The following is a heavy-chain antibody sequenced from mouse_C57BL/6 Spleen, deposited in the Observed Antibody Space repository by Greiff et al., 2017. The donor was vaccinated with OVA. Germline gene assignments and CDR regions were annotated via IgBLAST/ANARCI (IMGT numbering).Heavy chain of an antibody. CDR3: ARRYYGSSPLDS. Sequence: VQLKQSGPELVKPGASVKMSCKASGYTFTDYNMHWVKQSHGKSLEWIGYINPNNGGTSYNQKFKGKATLTVNKSSSTAYMELRSLTSEDSAVYYCARRYYGSSPLDSWGQGTTLTVSS. V-gene: IGHV1-22*01. J-gene: IGHJ2*01. CDR1: GYTFTDYN. D-gene: IGHD1-1*01. CDR2: INPNNGGT.